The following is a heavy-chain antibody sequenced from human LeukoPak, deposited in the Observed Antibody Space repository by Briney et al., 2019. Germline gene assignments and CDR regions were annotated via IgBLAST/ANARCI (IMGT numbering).Heavy chain of an antibody. CDR3: ARDIRWFDP. CDR2: IYHSGST. J-gene: IGHJ5*02. Sequence: PSETLSLTCAVSGYSISSGYYWGWIRQPPGKGLEWIGSIYHSGSTYYNPSLKSRVTISVDTSKNQFSLKLSPVTAADTAVYYCARDIRWFDPWGQGTLVTVCS. V-gene: IGHV4-38-2*02. CDR1: GYSISSGYY.